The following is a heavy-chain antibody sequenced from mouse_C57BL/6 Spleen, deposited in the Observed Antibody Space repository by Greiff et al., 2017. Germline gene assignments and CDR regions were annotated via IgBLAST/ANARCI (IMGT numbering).Heavy chain of an antibody. Sequence: VQLQQSGPELVKPGASVKISCKASGYTFTDYYMNWVKQSHGKSLEWIGDINPNNGGTSYTQKFKGKATLTVDKSSSTAYMELRSLTSEDSAVYYCARREGYDGRYYAMDYWGQGTSVTVSS. CDR1: GYTFTDYY. CDR2: INPNNGGT. CDR3: ARREGYDGRYYAMDY. J-gene: IGHJ4*01. V-gene: IGHV1-26*01. D-gene: IGHD2-3*01.